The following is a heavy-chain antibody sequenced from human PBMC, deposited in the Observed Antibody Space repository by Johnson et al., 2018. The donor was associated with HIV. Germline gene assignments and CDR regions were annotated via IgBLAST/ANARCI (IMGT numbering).Heavy chain of an antibody. J-gene: IGHJ3*02. D-gene: IGHD3-3*01. Sequence: VQLVESGGGVVRPGGSLRLSCAASGFTFDDYGMSWVRQVPGKGLEWVSGINWNGGSTGYADSVTGRFTISRDNAKNSLYLHMNSLRDEDTAVYYCARAYYTLWRGYDAFDIWCQGTRVTVSS. CDR1: GFTFDDYG. CDR3: ARAYYTLWRGYDAFDI. V-gene: IGHV3-20*04. CDR2: INWNGGST.